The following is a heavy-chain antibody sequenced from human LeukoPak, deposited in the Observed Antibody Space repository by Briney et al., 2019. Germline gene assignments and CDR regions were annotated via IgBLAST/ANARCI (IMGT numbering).Heavy chain of an antibody. CDR3: ARDGYYYGSGSLESYYYYYMDV. Sequence: GGSLRLSCPASGFTFSSYWMNWVRQAPGQGLEWVSSISCTSSSIYYADSVKGRFTISRDNAKNSLDLQMNSLRAEDTAVYYCARDGYYYGSGSLESYYYYYMDVWGRGTTVTVSS. CDR1: GFTFSSYW. CDR2: ISCTSSSI. D-gene: IGHD3-10*01. J-gene: IGHJ6*03. V-gene: IGHV3-21*01.